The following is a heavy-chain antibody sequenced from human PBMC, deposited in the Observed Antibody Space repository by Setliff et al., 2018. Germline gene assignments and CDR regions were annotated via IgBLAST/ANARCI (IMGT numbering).Heavy chain of an antibody. J-gene: IGHJ3*02. CDR1: GFTFSSYG. CDR2: IWYDESNK. CDR3: AKGGKYTVTTDDAFDI. Sequence: PGGSLRLSCAASGFTFSSYGMHWVRQAPGKGLEWVAVIWYDESNKYYADSVKGRFTISXXXSKXTXXXXXXXXXXXXTXXXXXAKGGKYTVTTDDAFDIWGQGIMVTVSS. V-gene: IGHV3-33*01. D-gene: IGHD4-4*01.